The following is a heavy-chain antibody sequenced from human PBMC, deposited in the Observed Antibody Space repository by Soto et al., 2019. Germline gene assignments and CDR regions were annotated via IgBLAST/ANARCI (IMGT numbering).Heavy chain of an antibody. Sequence: GGSLRLSCAASGFTFSNYAMNWVRQAPGKGLEWISVISGSGGSTYYADSVKGRFTISRDNSKNTLYLQMNSLRAEDTAVYYCAKRASGSYFDYWSQGSLVTVSS. CDR3: AKRASGSYFDY. J-gene: IGHJ4*02. D-gene: IGHD3-10*01. CDR1: GFTFSNYA. V-gene: IGHV3-23*01. CDR2: ISGSGGST.